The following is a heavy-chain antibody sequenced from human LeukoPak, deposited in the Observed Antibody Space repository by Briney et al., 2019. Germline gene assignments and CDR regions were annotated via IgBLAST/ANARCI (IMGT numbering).Heavy chain of an antibody. D-gene: IGHD2-21*02. CDR2: IYYSGST. V-gene: IGHV4-59*12. J-gene: IGHJ5*02. CDR1: GGSFSSYY. Sequence: PSETLSLTCTVSGGSFSSYYWTWLRQPPGKGLEWIGYIYYSGSTDYNPSLKSRVTISVDTSKNQFSLKLSSVTAADTAVYYCARERVWRYCGGDSCGWFDPWGQGTLVTVSS. CDR3: ARERVWRYCGGDSCGWFDP.